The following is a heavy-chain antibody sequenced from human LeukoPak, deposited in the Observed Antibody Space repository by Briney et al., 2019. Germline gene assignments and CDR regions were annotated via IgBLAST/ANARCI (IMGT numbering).Heavy chain of an antibody. Sequence: SETLSLTCSVSGVSIRGYYWSWIRQPPGKGLEWIGYIYSSGSTNYNPSLKSRVTMSVDTSKNQFSLEVSSVTAADTAVYYCARVFDSGSQAYFYYMDVWGKGTTVTIFS. CDR3: ARVFDSGSQAYFYYMDV. J-gene: IGHJ6*03. CDR2: IYSSGST. V-gene: IGHV4-59*01. CDR1: GVSIRGYY. D-gene: IGHD3-10*01.